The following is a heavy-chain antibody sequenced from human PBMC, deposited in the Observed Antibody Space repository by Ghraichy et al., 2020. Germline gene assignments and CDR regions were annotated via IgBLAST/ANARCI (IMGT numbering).Heavy chain of an antibody. CDR2: INHSGST. CDR3: ARGRGVRFLEWPQYFQH. Sequence: SQTLSLICAVYGGSFSGYYWSWIRQPPGKGLEWIGEINHSGSTNYNPSLKSRVTISVDTSKNQFSLKLSSVTAADTAVYYCARGRGVRFLEWPQYFQHWGQGTLVTVSS. CDR1: GGSFSGYY. J-gene: IGHJ1*01. V-gene: IGHV4-34*01. D-gene: IGHD3-3*01.